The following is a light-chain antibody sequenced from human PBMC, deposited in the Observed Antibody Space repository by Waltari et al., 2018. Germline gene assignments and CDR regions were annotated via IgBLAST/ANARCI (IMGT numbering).Light chain of an antibody. CDR2: GAS. J-gene: IGKJ4*01. CDR1: QTITGRW. V-gene: IGKV3-20*01. CDR3: QQYDGSVVT. Sequence: EIVLTQSPGTLSVSPGERVTVSCRASQTITGRWLTWCHQKPGQSPRLLLYGASNRAPGIPDRFSGSGSGTDFTLTISRLEPEDSAVYYCQQYDGSVVTFGGGTKVEIK.